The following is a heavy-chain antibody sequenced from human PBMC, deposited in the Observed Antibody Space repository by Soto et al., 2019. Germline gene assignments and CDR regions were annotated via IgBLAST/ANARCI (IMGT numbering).Heavy chain of an antibody. J-gene: IGHJ4*02. CDR1: GFTFSSYG. V-gene: IGHV3-30*18. CDR3: AKDDSGYLDY. CDR2: IPYDGSNK. Sequence: GGSLRLSCAASGFTFSSYGMHWVRQAPGKGLEWVAVIPYDGSNKYYADSVKGRFTISRDNSKNTLYLQMNSLRAEDTAVYYCAKDDSGYLDYWGQGTLVTVSS. D-gene: IGHD1-26*01.